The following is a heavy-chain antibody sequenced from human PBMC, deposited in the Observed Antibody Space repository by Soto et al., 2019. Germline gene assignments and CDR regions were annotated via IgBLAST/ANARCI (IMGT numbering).Heavy chain of an antibody. J-gene: IGHJ6*02. CDR1: AFTLGSNS. V-gene: IGHV3-21*01. D-gene: IGHD6-13*01. CDR3: ARWAAAGRYYYYGMDV. Sequence: PGRSLSLSCAASAFTLGSNSMNWVRHAPGEGLEWVSSISSGSRYIYYADSGKGRFTSSRDNAKNSLYLQRISLRAEDTAVYYCARWAAAGRYYYYGMDVWGQGTTVTVSS. CDR2: ISSGSRYI.